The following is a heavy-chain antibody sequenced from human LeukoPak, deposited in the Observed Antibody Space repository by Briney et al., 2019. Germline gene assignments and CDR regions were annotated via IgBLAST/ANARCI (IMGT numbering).Heavy chain of an antibody. V-gene: IGHV4-39*01. J-gene: IGHJ4*02. CDR3: ARLWFGEFYYFDY. CDR1: GGSISSSSYY. Sequence: KTSETLSLTCTVSGGSISSSSYYWGWIRQPPGKGLEWIGSIYYSGSTYYNPSLKSRVTISVDTSKNQFSLKLSSVTAADTAVYYCARLWFGEFYYFDYWGQGTLVTVSS. CDR2: IYYSGST. D-gene: IGHD3-10*01.